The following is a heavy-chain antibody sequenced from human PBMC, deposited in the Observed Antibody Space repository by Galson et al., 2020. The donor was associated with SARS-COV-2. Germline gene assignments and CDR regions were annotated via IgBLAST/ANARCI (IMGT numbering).Heavy chain of an antibody. D-gene: IGHD5-18*01. CDR1: GGSVSSGSYY. J-gene: IGHJ4*02. CDR3: ARDWVNTAVDTRGLHVC. CDR2: IYYSGST. Sequence: SQTLSLTCTVSGGSVSSGSYYWSWIRQPPGKGLEWIGYIYYSGSTNYNPSLKSRVTISVDTSKNQFSLKLSSVTAADTAVYYCARDWVNTAVDTRGLHVCWGQGTLVTVSS. V-gene: IGHV4-61*01.